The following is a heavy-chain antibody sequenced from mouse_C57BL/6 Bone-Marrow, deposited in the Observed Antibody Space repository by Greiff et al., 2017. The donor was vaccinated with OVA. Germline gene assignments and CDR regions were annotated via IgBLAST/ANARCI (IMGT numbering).Heavy chain of an antibody. CDR1: GYAFTNYL. V-gene: IGHV1-54*01. Sequence: VQLVESGAELVRPGTSVKVSCKASGYAFTNYLIEWVKQRPGQGLEWIGVINPGSGGTNYNEKFKGKATLTADKSSSTAYLQLSSLTSEDSAVYFCARPLIYYDYAGFAYWGQGTLVTVSA. CDR3: ARPLIYYDYAGFAY. D-gene: IGHD2-4*01. CDR2: INPGSGGT. J-gene: IGHJ3*01.